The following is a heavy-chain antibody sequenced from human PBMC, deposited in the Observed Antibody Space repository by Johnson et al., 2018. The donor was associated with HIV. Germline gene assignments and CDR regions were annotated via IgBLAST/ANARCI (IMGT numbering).Heavy chain of an antibody. V-gene: IGHV3-30*03. CDR1: GFTFSSYG. J-gene: IGHJ3*02. CDR3: AREKIRAFDI. Sequence: QVQLVESGGGVVQPGRSLRLSCAASGFTFSSYGMNWVRQAPGKGLEWVAVISYDGSDKYYADSVKGRFTISRDNSKKTLYLQMNSLRAEDTAVYYCAREKIRAFDIWGQGTMVTVSS. CDR2: ISYDGSDK.